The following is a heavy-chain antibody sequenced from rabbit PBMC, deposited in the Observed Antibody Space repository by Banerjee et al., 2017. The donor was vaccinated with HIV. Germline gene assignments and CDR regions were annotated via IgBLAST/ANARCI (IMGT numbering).Heavy chain of an antibody. J-gene: IGHJ4*01. D-gene: IGHD8-1*01. Sequence: QEQLVESGGGLVTPEGSLTLTCTASGLDFSGSYWICWVRQAPGKGLEWIACIYAGSSGSTYYASWAKGRFTISKTSSTTVTLQMTSLTAADTATYFCARGGSTYPYYFNLWGPGTLVTVS. CDR2: IYAGSSGST. CDR3: ARGGSTYPYYFNL. V-gene: IGHV1S45*01. CDR1: GLDFSGSYW.